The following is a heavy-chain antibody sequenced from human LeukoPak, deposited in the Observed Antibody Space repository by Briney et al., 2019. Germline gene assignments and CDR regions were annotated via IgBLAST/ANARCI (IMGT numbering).Heavy chain of an antibody. CDR3: ARRDAGSFFY. Sequence: TSETLSLTCTVSGGSISSSSYYWGWIRQPPGKGLEWIGSIYYSGSTYYNPSLKSRVTISVDTSKNQFSLKLSSVTAADTAVYYCARRDAGSFFYWGQGTLVTVSS. CDR2: IYYSGST. D-gene: IGHD2/OR15-2a*01. CDR1: GGSISSSSYY. J-gene: IGHJ4*02. V-gene: IGHV4-39*01.